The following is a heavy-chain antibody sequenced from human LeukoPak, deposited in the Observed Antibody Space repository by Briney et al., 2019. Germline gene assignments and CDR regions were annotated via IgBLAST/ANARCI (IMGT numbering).Heavy chain of an antibody. D-gene: IGHD3-10*01. CDR2: ISGSGGST. Sequence: GGSLRLSCAASGFTFSSYAMSWVRQAPGKGLEWVSAISGSGGSTYYADSVKGRFTISRDNSKNTLYLQMNSLRAEDTAVYYCAKSSGSYYNVPYYYFDYWGQGTLVTVSS. CDR3: AKSSGSYYNVPYYYFDY. V-gene: IGHV3-23*01. J-gene: IGHJ4*02. CDR1: GFTFSSYA.